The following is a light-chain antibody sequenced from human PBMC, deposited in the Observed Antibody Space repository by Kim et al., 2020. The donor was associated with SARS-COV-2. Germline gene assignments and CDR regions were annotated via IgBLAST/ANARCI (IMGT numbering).Light chain of an antibody. Sequence: SPGERGTLSCRASQSRSSSFLAWYQQKPGQAPRLLIYDASNRATGIPDRFSGSGSGTDFTLTISRLEPEDFALYYCQQYDSSTWTFGQGTKVEIK. CDR1: QSRSSSF. J-gene: IGKJ1*01. CDR3: QQYDSSTWT. CDR2: DAS. V-gene: IGKV3-20*01.